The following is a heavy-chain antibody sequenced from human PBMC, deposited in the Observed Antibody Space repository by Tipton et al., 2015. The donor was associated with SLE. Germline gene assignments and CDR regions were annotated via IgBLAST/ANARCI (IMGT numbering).Heavy chain of an antibody. J-gene: IGHJ4*02. D-gene: IGHD3-10*02. V-gene: IGHV1-18*01. Sequence: QSGAEVKKPGASVKVSCKASGYTFTNFDISWVRQAPGQGLEWMGWISTKNGDTKYAQRFQGRVSMTTDTSTSTTYMALRSPRSDDTAIYYCARECSGTGCLDYWGQGTLVTVSP. CDR1: GYTFTNFD. CDR2: ISTKNGDT. CDR3: ARECSGTGCLDY.